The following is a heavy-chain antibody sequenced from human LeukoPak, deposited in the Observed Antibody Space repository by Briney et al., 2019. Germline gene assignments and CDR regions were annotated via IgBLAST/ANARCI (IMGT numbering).Heavy chain of an antibody. Sequence: PGRSLRLSCAASGFTFSSYGMHWVRQAPGKGLEWVAVISYDGSNKYYADSVKGRFTISRDNSKNSLYLQMNSLRAEDTAVYYCAKGGTDSSSWYPALTDYYYYMDVWGKGTTVTVSS. V-gene: IGHV3-30*18. CDR3: AKGGTDSSSWYPALTDYYYYMDV. J-gene: IGHJ6*03. CDR1: GFTFSSYG. CDR2: ISYDGSNK. D-gene: IGHD6-13*01.